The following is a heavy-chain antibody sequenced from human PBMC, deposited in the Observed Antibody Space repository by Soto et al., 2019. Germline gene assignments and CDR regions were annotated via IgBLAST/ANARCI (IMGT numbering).Heavy chain of an antibody. D-gene: IGHD3-3*02. CDR2: ISYDGSTK. V-gene: IGHV3-30*18. CDR3: AKDQISHFWSGFPTYYSYAMDV. Sequence: QVQLVESGGGVIQPGKSLRLSCAASGFSFSNYGMHWVRLAPGRGLEWVAVISYDGSTKYYGDSVKGRFTISRDNSINTLYLQMNSLRAEDTALYYCAKDQISHFWSGFPTYYSYAMDVWGPGTRVTVSS. J-gene: IGHJ6*02. CDR1: GFSFSNYG.